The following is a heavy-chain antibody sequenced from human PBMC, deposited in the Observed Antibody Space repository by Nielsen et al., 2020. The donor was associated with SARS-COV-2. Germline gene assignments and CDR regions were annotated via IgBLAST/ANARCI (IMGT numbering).Heavy chain of an antibody. J-gene: IGHJ4*02. CDR3: ASGIAAAGTFHY. CDR1: GFTFSSYA. Sequence: GGSLRLSCAASGFTFSSYAMSWVRQAPGKGLEWVSAISGSGGSTYYADSVKGRFTISRDNSKNTLYLQMNSLRAEDTAVYYCASGIAAAGTFHYWGQGTLVTVSS. V-gene: IGHV3-23*01. CDR2: ISGSGGST. D-gene: IGHD6-13*01.